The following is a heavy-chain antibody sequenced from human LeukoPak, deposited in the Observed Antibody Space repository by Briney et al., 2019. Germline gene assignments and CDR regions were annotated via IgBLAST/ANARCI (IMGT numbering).Heavy chain of an antibody. V-gene: IGHV3-23*01. Sequence: GGSLRLSCAASGFTFSSYSMNWVRQAPGKGLEWVSAISGSGGSTYYADSVKGRFTISRDNSKNTLYLQMNSLRAEDTAVYYCAKEPHYDFWSGSYGMDVWGQGTMVTVSS. CDR1: GFTFSSYS. J-gene: IGHJ6*02. CDR2: ISGSGGST. D-gene: IGHD3-3*01. CDR3: AKEPHYDFWSGSYGMDV.